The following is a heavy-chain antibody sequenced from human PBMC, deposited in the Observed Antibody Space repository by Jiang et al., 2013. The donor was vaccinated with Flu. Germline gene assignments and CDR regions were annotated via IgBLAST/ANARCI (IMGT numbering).Heavy chain of an antibody. Sequence: GAEVKKPGASVKVSCKASGYTFTRYGLSWVRQAPGQGLEWMGWITAFNANTNYAQKLQGRVTMTTDTSTSTAYMELRSLRSDDTAVYYCARDYPFMVRGVMDQKHYYNGMDVWGQGTTVTVSS. CDR2: ITAFNANT. CDR3: ARDYPFMVRGVMDQKHYYNGMDV. J-gene: IGHJ6*02. D-gene: IGHD3-10*01. CDR1: GYTFTRYG. V-gene: IGHV1-18*04.